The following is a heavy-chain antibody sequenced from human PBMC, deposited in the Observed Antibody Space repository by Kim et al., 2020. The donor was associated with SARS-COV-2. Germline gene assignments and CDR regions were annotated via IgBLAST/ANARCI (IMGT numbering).Heavy chain of an antibody. D-gene: IGHD2-2*02. V-gene: IGHV7-4-1*02. CDR1: GYTFTSYA. CDR3: ARGYIVVVPAAIGVDY. Sequence: ASVKVSCKASGYTFTSYAMTWVRQAPGQGLEWMGWINTNTGNPTYAQGFTGRFVFSLDTSVSTAYLQISSLKAEDTAVYDCARGYIVVVPAAIGVDYWGQGTLVTVSS. CDR2: INTNTGNP. J-gene: IGHJ4*02.